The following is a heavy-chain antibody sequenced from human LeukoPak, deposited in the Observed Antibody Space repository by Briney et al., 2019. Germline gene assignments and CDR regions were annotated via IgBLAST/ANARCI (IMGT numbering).Heavy chain of an antibody. Sequence: PSESVSLTCAVYGGSFSCYYWSWIRQPPGKGLEWIGEINHRGSTNYNPSLKSRVTISVDTSKNQFSLKLSSVTAADTAVYYCARAPVRFLEWLLSYYYYGMDVWGQGTTVTVSS. V-gene: IGHV4-34*01. D-gene: IGHD3-3*01. CDR2: INHRGST. J-gene: IGHJ6*02. CDR1: GGSFSCYY. CDR3: ARAPVRFLEWLLSYYYYGMDV.